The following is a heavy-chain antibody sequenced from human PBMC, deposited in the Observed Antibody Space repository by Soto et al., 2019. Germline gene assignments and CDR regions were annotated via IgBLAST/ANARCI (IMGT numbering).Heavy chain of an antibody. CDR1: GFSLNTSGLG. CDR3: AHKAGPAAKRCFDP. J-gene: IGHJ5*02. D-gene: IGHD2-2*01. CDR2: IYWDDDK. Sequence: QITLKQSGPTLVQPSQTLTLTCTFSGFSLNTSGLGVGWIRQPPGKALEWLALIYWDDDKRYSPSLKSRLTITKATSKNQVVLTMTAVDPVDTATYYCAHKAGPAAKRCFDPWGHGTVVTVSS. V-gene: IGHV2-5*02.